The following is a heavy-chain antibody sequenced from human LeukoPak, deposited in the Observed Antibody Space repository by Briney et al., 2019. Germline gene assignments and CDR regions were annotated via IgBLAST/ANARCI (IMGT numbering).Heavy chain of an antibody. Sequence: PGGSLRLSCAASGFTFSSYWMSWVRQAPGKGLEWVANIKQDGSEKYYVDSVKGRFTISGDNAKNSLYLQMNSLRAEDTAVYYCARDHYDFWSGYPKWFDPWGQGTLVTVSS. V-gene: IGHV3-7*01. CDR1: GFTFSSYW. J-gene: IGHJ5*02. CDR2: IKQDGSEK. D-gene: IGHD3-3*01. CDR3: ARDHYDFWSGYPKWFDP.